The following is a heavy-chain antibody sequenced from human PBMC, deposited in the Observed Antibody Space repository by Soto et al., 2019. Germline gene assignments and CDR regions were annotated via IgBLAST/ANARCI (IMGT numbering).Heavy chain of an antibody. D-gene: IGHD3-3*01. V-gene: IGHV1-18*01. Sequence: GASVKVSCKASGYTFTSYGISWVRQAPGQGLEWMGWISAYNGNTNYAQKLQGRVTMTTDTSTSTAYMELRSLRSDDTAVYYCARDWGFLEWFLTPERMDVWGQGTTVTVSS. J-gene: IGHJ6*02. CDR2: ISAYNGNT. CDR3: ARDWGFLEWFLTPERMDV. CDR1: GYTFTSYG.